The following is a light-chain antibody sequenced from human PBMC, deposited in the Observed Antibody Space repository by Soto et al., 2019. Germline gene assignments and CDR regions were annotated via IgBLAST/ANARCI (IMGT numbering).Light chain of an antibody. V-gene: IGLV1-44*01. CDR3: ATWDDGLGAPL. Sequence: QSLLAQPPSASGTPGQSVTVSCSGGSSNIGKNPVNWYQQLPGAAPKLLIYRDDQRPSGGPDRFTASKSDSSASLAIRGLQSEDEADYFCATWDDGLGAPLFGGGTKLTVL. CDR2: RDD. J-gene: IGLJ2*01. CDR1: SSNIGKNP.